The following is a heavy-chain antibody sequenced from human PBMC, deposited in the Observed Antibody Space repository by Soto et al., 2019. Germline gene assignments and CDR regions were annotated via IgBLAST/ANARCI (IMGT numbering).Heavy chain of an antibody. V-gene: IGHV1-18*01. D-gene: IGHD1-1*01. CDR1: GYTFTSYG. Sequence: QVHLVQSGAEVKKPGASVKLSCKASGYTFTSYGITWVRQAPGQGLEWMGWISAHNGNTDYAQKLQGRVIVTRDTSTSTAYMELRSLRSDDTAVYYCARGRYGDYWGQGPLVTVSS. J-gene: IGHJ4*02. CDR2: ISAHNGNT. CDR3: ARGRYGDY.